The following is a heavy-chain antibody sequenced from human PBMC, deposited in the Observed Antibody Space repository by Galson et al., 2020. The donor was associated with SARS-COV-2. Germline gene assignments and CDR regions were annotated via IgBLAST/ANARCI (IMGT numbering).Heavy chain of an antibody. CDR2: ISATGDHT. CDR3: ARRLTDYFDS. Sequence: GGSLRLSCAASGFNFSTSALSWVRQAPGKGLEWVSGISATGDHTHYADSVKGRFTFSRDNSKNTLYLQMNSLRAEDTAVYYCARRLTDYFDSWGQGTLVTVSS. D-gene: IGHD1-1*01. V-gene: IGHV3-23*01. J-gene: IGHJ4*02. CDR1: GFNFSTSA.